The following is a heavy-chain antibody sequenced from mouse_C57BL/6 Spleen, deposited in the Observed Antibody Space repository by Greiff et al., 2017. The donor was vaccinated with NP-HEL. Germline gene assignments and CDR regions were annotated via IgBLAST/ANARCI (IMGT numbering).Heavy chain of an antibody. CDR2: IDPNSGGT. Sequence: QVQLKQPGAELVKPGASVKLSCKASGYTFTSYWMHWVKQRPGRGLEWIGRIDPNSGGTKYNEKFKSKATLTVDKPSSTAYMQLSSLTSEDSAVYYCASPITTVVARYWYFDVWGTGTTVTVSS. D-gene: IGHD1-1*01. V-gene: IGHV1-72*01. J-gene: IGHJ1*03. CDR1: GYTFTSYW. CDR3: ASPITTVVARYWYFDV.